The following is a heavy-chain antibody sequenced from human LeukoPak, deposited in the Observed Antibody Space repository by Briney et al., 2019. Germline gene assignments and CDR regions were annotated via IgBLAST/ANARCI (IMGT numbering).Heavy chain of an antibody. CDR2: MNPNSGNT. CDR3: ARAEGKKRGNWFDP. D-gene: IGHD3-10*01. Sequence: ASVKVSCKASGYTFTSYDINWVRQATGQGLEWMGWMNPNSGNTGYAQKFQGRVTMTRNTSISTAYMELSSLRSEDTAVYYCARAEGKKRGNWFDPWGQGTLVTVSS. V-gene: IGHV1-8*01. CDR1: GYTFTSYD. J-gene: IGHJ5*02.